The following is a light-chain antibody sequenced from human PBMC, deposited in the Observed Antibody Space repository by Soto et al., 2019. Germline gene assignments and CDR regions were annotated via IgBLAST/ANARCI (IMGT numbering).Light chain of an antibody. J-gene: IGKJ2*01. V-gene: IGKV1-27*01. CDR2: AAS. CDR1: RDISSS. CDR3: QKYNSAPNT. Sequence: DVQMTQSPSSLSASVGDRVTITCRASRDISSSLAWYQQKPGKVPKLLIYAASTLHAGVQSRFSGSGSGTFITVTINSLQPDDVATYYGQKYNSAPNTFGRWTRLEIK.